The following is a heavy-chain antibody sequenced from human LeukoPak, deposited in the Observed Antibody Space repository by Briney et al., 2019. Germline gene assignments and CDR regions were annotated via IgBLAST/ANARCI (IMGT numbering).Heavy chain of an antibody. V-gene: IGHV5-51*01. CDR3: ARLDYYDSSGYYYY. J-gene: IGHJ4*02. CDR1: GTICTYYR. CDR2: IYPGDSDT. D-gene: IGHD3-22*01. Sequence: GSSRHTSSGSGGTICTYYRSGGARALPGKVEGWMGIIYPGDSDTRYSPSFQGQVTISADKSISTAYLQWSSLKASDTAMYYCARLDYYDSSGYYYYWGQGTLVTVFS.